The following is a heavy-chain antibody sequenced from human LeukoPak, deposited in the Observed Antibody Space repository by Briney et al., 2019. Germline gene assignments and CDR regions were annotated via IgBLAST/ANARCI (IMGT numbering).Heavy chain of an antibody. D-gene: IGHD4-17*01. CDR3: ATDRYADYVKDY. V-gene: IGHV3-48*01. Sequence: GGSLRLSCAASGLIFSTYSMNWVRQAPGKGLEWVSYISSSSSTIYYADSVKGRFTISRDNAKNSLYLQMNSLRAEDTAVYYCATDRYADYVKDYWGQGTLVTVSS. CDR1: GLIFSTYS. CDR2: ISSSSSTI. J-gene: IGHJ4*02.